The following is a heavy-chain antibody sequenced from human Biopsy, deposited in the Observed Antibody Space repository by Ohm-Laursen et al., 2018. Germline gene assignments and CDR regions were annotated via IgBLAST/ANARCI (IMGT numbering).Heavy chain of an antibody. D-gene: IGHD2/OR15-2a*01. Sequence: SDTPSLTCPVSGGSISSDYWSWIRQTPGKGLEWIGYIYYSGSTNYNPSLKGRVTISVDTSKNQFSLRLNSVTAADTAVYYCARATNSTGWPYYYFYGMDVWGQGTTVTVSS. J-gene: IGHJ6*02. V-gene: IGHV4-59*07. CDR2: IYYSGST. CDR1: GGSISSDY. CDR3: ARATNSTGWPYYYFYGMDV.